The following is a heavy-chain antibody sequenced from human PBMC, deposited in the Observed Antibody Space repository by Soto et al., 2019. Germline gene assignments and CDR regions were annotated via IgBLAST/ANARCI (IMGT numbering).Heavy chain of an antibody. J-gene: IGHJ4*02. CDR2: VNHSGST. V-gene: IGHV4-34*01. CDR3: AKSHPGFTYGEVVDY. Sequence: PSETLSLTCAVYGGSFSGYYWSWIRQPPGKGLEWIGEVNHSGSTNYNPSLKSRVTISVDTSKNTLYLQMNSLRAEDTAVYYCAKSHPGFTYGEVVDYWGQGTLVTVSS. CDR1: GGSFSGYY. D-gene: IGHD2-15*01.